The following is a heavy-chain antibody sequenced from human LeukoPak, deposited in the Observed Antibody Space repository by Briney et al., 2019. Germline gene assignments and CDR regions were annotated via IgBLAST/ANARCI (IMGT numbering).Heavy chain of an antibody. Sequence: SVNVSCKASGGTFSSYAISWVRQAPGQGLEWMGGIIPIFGTANYAQKFQGRVTITADESTSTAYMELSSLRSEDTAVYYCARDSPVAALFNNNWFDPWGQGTLVTVSS. CDR1: GGTFSSYA. J-gene: IGHJ5*02. D-gene: IGHD6-19*01. V-gene: IGHV1-69*13. CDR3: ARDSPVAALFNNNWFDP. CDR2: IIPIFGTA.